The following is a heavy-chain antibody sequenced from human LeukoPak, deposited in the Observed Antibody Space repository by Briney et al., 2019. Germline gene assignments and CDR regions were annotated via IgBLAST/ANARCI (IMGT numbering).Heavy chain of an antibody. CDR2: INPNSGGT. V-gene: IGHV1-2*02. CDR3: AGRYCSSTSCLDY. D-gene: IGHD2-2*01. CDR1: GYTFTGYY. J-gene: IGHJ4*02. Sequence: ASVKVSCKASGYTFTGYYMHWVRQAPGQGLEWMGWINPNSGGTNYAQKFQGRVTMTRDTSISTAYMELSRLRSDDTAVYYCAGRYCSSTSCLDYWGQGTLVTVSS.